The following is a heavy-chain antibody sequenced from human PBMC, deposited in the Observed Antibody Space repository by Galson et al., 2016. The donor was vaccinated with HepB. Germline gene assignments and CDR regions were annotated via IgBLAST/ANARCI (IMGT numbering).Heavy chain of an antibody. CDR2: MHYSGII. J-gene: IGHJ4*02. D-gene: IGHD3-3*01. Sequence: SETLSLTCTVSGGSIRGSSHFWGWIRQPPGRGLEWIGNMHYSGIIYYNPSLKSRVTISEHTSKNQFSVSLTSVTAADTAVYYCARTVDVSGYYPGYWGQGTLVTVSS. V-gene: IGHV4-39*01. CDR3: ARTVDVSGYYPGY. CDR1: GGSIRGSSHF.